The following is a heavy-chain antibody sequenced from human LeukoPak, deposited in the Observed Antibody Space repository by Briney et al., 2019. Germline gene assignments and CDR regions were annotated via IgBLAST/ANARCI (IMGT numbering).Heavy chain of an antibody. Sequence: PSETLSLTCAVYGGSFSGYYWSWIRQPPGKGLEWIGEISHSGSTNYNPSLKSRVTMSIDTSNNQFSLRLRFVTAADTAVYYCARDSGTTGEVKFDPWGQGTLVTVSS. CDR3: ARDSGTTGEVKFDP. CDR2: ISHSGST. J-gene: IGHJ5*02. D-gene: IGHD3-10*01. CDR1: GGSFSGYY. V-gene: IGHV4-34*01.